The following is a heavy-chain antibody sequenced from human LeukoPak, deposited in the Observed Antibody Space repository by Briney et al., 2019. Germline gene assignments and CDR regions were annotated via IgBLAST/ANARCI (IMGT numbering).Heavy chain of an antibody. CDR2: IYHSGST. V-gene: IGHV4-4*02. Sequence: PGGSLRLSCAASGLTFSTYAMTWVRQAPGKGLEWIGEIYHSGSTNYNPSLKSRVTISVDKSKNQFSLKLSSVTAADTAVYYCARGVHLNWFDPWGQGTLVTVSS. D-gene: IGHD4/OR15-4a*01. CDR3: ARGVHLNWFDP. CDR1: GLTFSTYAM. J-gene: IGHJ5*02.